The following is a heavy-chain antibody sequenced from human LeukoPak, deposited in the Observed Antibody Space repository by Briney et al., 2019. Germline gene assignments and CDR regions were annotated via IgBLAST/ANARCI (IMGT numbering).Heavy chain of an antibody. CDR1: GYTFISYD. J-gene: IGHJ3*02. CDR3: ARNTWDDAFDI. D-gene: IGHD1-26*01. Sequence: ASVKVSCKASGYTFISYDVNWVRQATGQGLEWMGWMNPNSGNTGYAQKFQGRVTMTRNTSISTAYMELSSLRSEDTAVYYCARNTWDDAFDIWGQGTMVTVSS. V-gene: IGHV1-8*01. CDR2: MNPNSGNT.